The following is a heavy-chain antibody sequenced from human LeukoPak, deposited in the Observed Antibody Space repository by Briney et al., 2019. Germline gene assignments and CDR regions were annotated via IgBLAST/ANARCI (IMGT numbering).Heavy chain of an antibody. CDR1: GYSFTSHY. D-gene: IGHD4-17*01. CDR2: INPSGSST. J-gene: IGHJ4*02. Sequence: ASVKVSCKASGYSFTSHYMHWVRQAPGQGLEWMGLINPSGSSTLYAQKFQGRVTMTRDMSTSTVYMELGSLRSEDTAVYYCASLGTDYGALDYWGQGTLVTVSS. CDR3: ASLGTDYGALDY. V-gene: IGHV1-46*01.